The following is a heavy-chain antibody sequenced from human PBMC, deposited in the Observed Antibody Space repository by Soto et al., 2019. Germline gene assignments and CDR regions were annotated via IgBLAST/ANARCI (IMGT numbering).Heavy chain of an antibody. CDR2: ISYDGSNK. Sequence: QVQLVESGGGVVQPGRSLRLSCAASGFTFSSYGMHWVRQAPGKGLEWVAVISYDGSNKYYADSVKGRFTISRDNSKNTLYLQMNRLRAEDTAVYYCAKSWADCSGGSCYVDYWGQGTLVTVSS. D-gene: IGHD2-15*01. J-gene: IGHJ4*02. CDR1: GFTFSSYG. V-gene: IGHV3-30*18. CDR3: AKSWADCSGGSCYVDY.